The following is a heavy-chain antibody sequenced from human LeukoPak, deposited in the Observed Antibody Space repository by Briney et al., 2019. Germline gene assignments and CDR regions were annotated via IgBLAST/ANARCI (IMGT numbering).Heavy chain of an antibody. CDR2: ISYDGSNK. J-gene: IGHJ4*02. CDR3: ARENYAKGYFDY. CDR1: GFTFSSYA. Sequence: GGSLRLSCAASGFTFSSYAMHWVRQAPGKGLEWVAVISYDGSNKYYADSVKGRFTISRDNSKNTLYLQMNSLRAEDTAVYYCARENYAKGYFDYWGQGTLVTVSS. V-gene: IGHV3-30-3*01. D-gene: IGHD1-7*01.